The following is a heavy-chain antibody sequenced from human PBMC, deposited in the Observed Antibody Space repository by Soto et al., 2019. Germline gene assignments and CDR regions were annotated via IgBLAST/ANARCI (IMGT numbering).Heavy chain of an antibody. J-gene: IGHJ3*02. Sequence: SETLSLTCAVYGGSFSGYYWSWIRQPPGKGLEWIGEINHSGSTNYNPSLKSRVTISVDTSKNQFSLKLSSVTAADTAVYYCARRVSVVAAFDIWGQGTMVTVSS. CDR1: GGSFSGYY. CDR2: INHSGST. CDR3: ARRVSVVAAFDI. D-gene: IGHD2-15*01. V-gene: IGHV4-34*01.